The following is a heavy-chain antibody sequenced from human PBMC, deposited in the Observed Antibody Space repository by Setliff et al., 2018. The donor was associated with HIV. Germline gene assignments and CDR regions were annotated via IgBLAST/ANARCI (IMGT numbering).Heavy chain of an antibody. J-gene: IGHJ4*02. CDR2: IIPILGIA. D-gene: IGHD1-26*01. CDR1: GGTFSSYA. CDR3: ARDPGGSYWAPLDY. Sequence: ASVKVSCKASGGTFSSYAISWVRQAPGQGLEWTGGIIPILGIANYAQKFQGRVTITADESTSTAYMELSSLRSEDTAVYYCARDPGGSYWAPLDYWGQGTLVTVSS. V-gene: IGHV1-69*10.